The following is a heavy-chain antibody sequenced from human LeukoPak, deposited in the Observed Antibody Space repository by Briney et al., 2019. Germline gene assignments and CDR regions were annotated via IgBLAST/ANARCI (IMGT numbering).Heavy chain of an antibody. CDR3: ARDVGARLPGY. Sequence: SETLSLTCTVSGGSISSYYWSWVRQPPGKGLEWIGEIYHSGNSNYNSSLKSRVTISVDRFKNQFSLKLTSVTAADTAVYYCARDVGARLPGYWGQGTLVIVSS. CDR2: IYHSGNS. D-gene: IGHD6-6*01. V-gene: IGHV4-4*02. J-gene: IGHJ4*02. CDR1: GGSISSYY.